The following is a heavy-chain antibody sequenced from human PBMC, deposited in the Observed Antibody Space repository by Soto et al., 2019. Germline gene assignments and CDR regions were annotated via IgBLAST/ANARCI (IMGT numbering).Heavy chain of an antibody. V-gene: IGHV4-59*08. CDR1: GGSIINYY. CDR3: ARLGSGSYYNVNWFDP. J-gene: IGHJ5*02. CDR2: IYYSGST. Sequence: SETVSLTCTLSGGSIINYYWSWIRQPPGKGLEWIGYIYYSGSTNYNPSLKSRVTISVDTSKNQFSLKLSSVTAADTAVYYCARLGSGSYYNVNWFDPWGQGTLVTVSS. D-gene: IGHD3-10*01.